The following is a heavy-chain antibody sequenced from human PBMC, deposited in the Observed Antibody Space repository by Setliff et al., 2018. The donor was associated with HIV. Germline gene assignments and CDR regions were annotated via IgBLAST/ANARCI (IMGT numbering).Heavy chain of an antibody. V-gene: IGHV3-23*01. J-gene: IGHJ6*02. Sequence: PGGSLRLSCAASGFTFSSFAVSWVRQAPGKGLEWVSSLGGSGEITNYADSVRGRFTISRDNSKNTLYLQMNTLRAEDTAVYYCTKGMARIRYYSGMDVWGQGTAVTVSS. CDR2: LGGSGEIT. CDR1: GFTFSSFA. D-gene: IGHD5-12*01. CDR3: TKGMARIRYYSGMDV.